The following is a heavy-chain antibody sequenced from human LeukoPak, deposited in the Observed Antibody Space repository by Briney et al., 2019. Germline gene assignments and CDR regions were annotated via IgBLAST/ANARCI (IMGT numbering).Heavy chain of an antibody. Sequence: PSETLSLTCTISGGSSSSYYWSWIRQPPGKGLEWIGYIHYSGSTNYNPSLKSRATISLDTAMDQISLKLNSVTAADTAVYYCARGHLGLSPWGQGTLVTVSS. V-gene: IGHV4-59*01. CDR1: GGSSSSYY. J-gene: IGHJ5*02. D-gene: IGHD3-10*01. CDR2: IHYSGST. CDR3: ARGHLGLSP.